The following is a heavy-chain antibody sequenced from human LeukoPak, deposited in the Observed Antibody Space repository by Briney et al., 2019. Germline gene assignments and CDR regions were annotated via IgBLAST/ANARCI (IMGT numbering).Heavy chain of an antibody. CDR3: AKQLGYCSDGSCYFPY. Sequence: GSLRLSCAASGSGFTFSSYWMSWVRQAPGKGLEWVANIKQDGSEKYYEDSVKGRFTISRDNAKNSLYLQMNSLRAEDTAVYYCAKQLGYCSDGSCYFPYWGQGTLVTVSS. CDR2: IKQDGSEK. V-gene: IGHV3-7*03. J-gene: IGHJ4*02. CDR1: GSGFTFSSYW. D-gene: IGHD2-15*01.